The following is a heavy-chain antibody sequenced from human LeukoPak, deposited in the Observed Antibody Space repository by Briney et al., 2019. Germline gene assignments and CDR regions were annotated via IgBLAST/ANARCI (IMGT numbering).Heavy chain of an antibody. CDR1: GYTFTGYY. D-gene: IGHD3/OR15-3a*01. V-gene: IGHV1-2*02. CDR3: ARSRTGSGFLFDY. Sequence: ASVKVSCKASGYTFTGYYMHWVRQAPGQGLEWMGWINPNSGGTDYAQKFQGRVTMTRDTSISTAYMELSRLRSDDTAVYYCARSRTGSGFLFDYWGQGTLVTVSS. CDR2: INPNSGGT. J-gene: IGHJ4*02.